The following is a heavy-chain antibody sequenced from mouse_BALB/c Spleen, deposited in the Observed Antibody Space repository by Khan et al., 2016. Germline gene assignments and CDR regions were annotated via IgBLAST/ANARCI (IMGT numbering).Heavy chain of an antibody. V-gene: IGHV1-54*01. CDR3: ARYDGYYYAMVY. CDR2: INPGSGGT. D-gene: IGHD2-3*01. J-gene: IGHJ4*01. Sequence: QVQLQQSGAELVRPGTSVKVSCKASGYAFTNYLIEWVKQRPGQGLEWIGVINPGSGGTNYNEKFKGKATLTADKSSSTAYMQLSSLTSDDSAVYFCARYDGYYYAMVYWGQGTSVTVSS. CDR1: GYAFTNYL.